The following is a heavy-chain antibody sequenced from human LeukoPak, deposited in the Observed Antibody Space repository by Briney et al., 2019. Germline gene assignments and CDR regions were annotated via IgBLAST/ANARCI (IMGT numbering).Heavy chain of an antibody. Sequence: GGSLRLSCAASGFTFSSYSMNWVRQAPGKGLECVANIKQDGIEKYYLDSVKGRFTISRDNAKNSVYLQMNSLRVEDTAVYYCANPMYYYGSGSLGHYFDYWGQGTLVTVSS. CDR1: GFTFSSYS. V-gene: IGHV3-7*01. CDR3: ANPMYYYGSGSLGHYFDY. CDR2: IKQDGIEK. J-gene: IGHJ4*02. D-gene: IGHD3-10*01.